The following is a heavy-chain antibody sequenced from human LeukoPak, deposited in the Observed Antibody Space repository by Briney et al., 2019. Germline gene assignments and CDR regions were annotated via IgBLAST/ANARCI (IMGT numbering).Heavy chain of an antibody. CDR3: ARGGTFGVDISDY. CDR2: ISSSSRNT. D-gene: IGHD3-3*01. V-gene: IGHV3-21*01. Sequence: GGSLRLSCAVSGFTFSTYSMTWVRQAPGKGLEWVSSISSSSRNTYYTDSVKGRFTIYRDNAKDSLYLQMSSLRAEDTAVYYCARGGTFGVDISDYWGQGTLVTVSS. J-gene: IGHJ4*02. CDR1: GFTFSTYS.